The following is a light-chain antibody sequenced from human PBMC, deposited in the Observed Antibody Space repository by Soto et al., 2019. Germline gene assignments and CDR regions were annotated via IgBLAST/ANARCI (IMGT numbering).Light chain of an antibody. CDR3: QQYGSSTGT. Sequence: DIQLTQSPSFLSASVGDRVTMTCRASQGISTYLAWYQQKPGKAPKLLIYAASTLQSGVPSRFSGSGSGTDFTLTISRLEPEDFAVYYCQQYGSSTGTFGQGTKVDIK. J-gene: IGKJ1*01. CDR2: AAS. CDR1: QGISTY. V-gene: IGKV1-9*01.